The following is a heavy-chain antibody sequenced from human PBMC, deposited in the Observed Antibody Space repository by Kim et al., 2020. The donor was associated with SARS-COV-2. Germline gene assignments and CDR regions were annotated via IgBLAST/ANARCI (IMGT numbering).Heavy chain of an antibody. CDR2: ISYDGSNK. J-gene: IGHJ3*02. Sequence: GGSLRLSCAASGFTFSSYAMHWVRQAPGKGLEWVAVISYDGSNKYYADSVKGRFTISRDNSKNTLYLQMNSLRAEDTAVYYCARDLVSLVRGVIFSAFDIWGQGTMVTVSS. CDR3: ARDLVSLVRGVIFSAFDI. CDR1: GFTFSSYA. V-gene: IGHV3-30*04. D-gene: IGHD3-10*01.